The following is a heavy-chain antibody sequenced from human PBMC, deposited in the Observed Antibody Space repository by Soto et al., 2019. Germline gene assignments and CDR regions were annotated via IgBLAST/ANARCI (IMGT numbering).Heavy chain of an antibody. Sequence: QVQLQQWGAGLLKPSETLSLTCAVYGGSFSGYYWSWIRQPPGKGLEWIGEINHSGSTNYNPSLKSRVTISVDTSKNQFALKLSSVTAADTAVYYCARARFYGDYASDYWGQGTLVTVSS. D-gene: IGHD4-17*01. J-gene: IGHJ4*02. CDR1: GGSFSGYY. CDR3: ARARFYGDYASDY. CDR2: INHSGST. V-gene: IGHV4-34*01.